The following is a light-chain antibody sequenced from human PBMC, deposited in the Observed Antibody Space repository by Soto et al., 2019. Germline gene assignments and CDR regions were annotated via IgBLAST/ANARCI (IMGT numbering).Light chain of an antibody. Sequence: QLVLTQSPSASASLGASIKLTCTLSSGHSTYAIAWHQQQPEKGPRYLMKVNSDGSHRKGDGIPDRFSGSSSGAERYLTISSLQSEDEADYYCQTWGVFGTGTKLTVL. V-gene: IGLV4-69*01. CDR2: VNSDGSH. CDR3: QTWGV. CDR1: SGHSTYA. J-gene: IGLJ1*01.